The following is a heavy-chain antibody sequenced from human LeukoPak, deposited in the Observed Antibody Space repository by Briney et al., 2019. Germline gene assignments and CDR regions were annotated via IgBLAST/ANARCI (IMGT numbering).Heavy chain of an antibody. Sequence: ASVKVSCKASGYTFTGYYMHWVRQAPGQGLEWMGWINPNSGGTNYAQKFQGRVTMTRDTSISTAYMELSRLRSDDTAVYYCARGDILTGYYRGYYYYYMDVWGKGTTVIVSS. CDR2: INPNSGGT. CDR3: ARGDILTGYYRGYYYYYMDV. D-gene: IGHD3-9*01. CDR1: GYTFTGYY. V-gene: IGHV1-2*02. J-gene: IGHJ6*03.